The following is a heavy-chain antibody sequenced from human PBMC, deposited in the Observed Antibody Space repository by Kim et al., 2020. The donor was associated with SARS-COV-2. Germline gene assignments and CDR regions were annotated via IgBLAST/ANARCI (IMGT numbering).Heavy chain of an antibody. J-gene: IGHJ5*02. Sequence: SETLSLTCTVSGGSISSSSYYWGWIRQPPGKGLEWIGSIYYSGSTYYNPSLKSRVTISVDTSKNQFSLKLSSVTAADTAVYYCAREVGDSSSLSWFDPWGQGTLVTVSS. D-gene: IGHD6-13*01. V-gene: IGHV4-39*07. CDR2: IYYSGST. CDR3: AREVGDSSSLSWFDP. CDR1: GGSISSSSYY.